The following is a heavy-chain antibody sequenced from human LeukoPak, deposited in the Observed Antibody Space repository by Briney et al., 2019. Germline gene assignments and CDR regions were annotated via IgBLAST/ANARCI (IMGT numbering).Heavy chain of an antibody. D-gene: IGHD3-22*01. CDR3: ASPPYYYDSSGYYYEH. CDR2: IIPIFGTA. J-gene: IGHJ4*02. Sequence: GASVKVSCKSSGGTFSSSAISWVRQAPGQGLEWMGGIIPIFGTANYAQKFQGGVTITTDESTSTAYMELSSLRSEDTAVYYCASPPYYYDSSGYYYEHWGQGTLVTVSS. V-gene: IGHV1-69*05. CDR1: GGTFSSSA.